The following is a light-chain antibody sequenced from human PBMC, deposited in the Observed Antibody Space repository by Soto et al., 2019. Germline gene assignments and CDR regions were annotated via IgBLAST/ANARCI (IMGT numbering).Light chain of an antibody. V-gene: IGKV1-13*02. Sequence: AIQLTQSPSSLSASVGYRVTITCRASQGISSALAWYQQKPGKAPKLLIYDASSLESGVPSRFSGSGSGTDVTLTISSLQPEDFATYYCQQFNSYPPRITFGQVTRLEIK. CDR1: QGISSA. J-gene: IGKJ5*01. CDR3: QQFNSYPPRIT. CDR2: DAS.